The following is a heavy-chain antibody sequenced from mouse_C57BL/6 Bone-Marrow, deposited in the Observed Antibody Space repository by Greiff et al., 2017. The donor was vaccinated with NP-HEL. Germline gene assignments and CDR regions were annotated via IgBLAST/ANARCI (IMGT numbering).Heavy chain of an antibody. CDR1: GYTFTSYW. Sequence: QVQLQQPGAELVKPGASVKLSCKASGYTFTSYWMHWVKQRPGQGLEWIGMIHPNSGSTNYNEKFKSKATLTVDKSSSTAYIQLSSLTSEDSAVYYCASEAQATFAYWGQGTLVTVSA. CDR3: ASEAQATFAY. J-gene: IGHJ3*01. CDR2: IHPNSGST. V-gene: IGHV1-64*01. D-gene: IGHD3-2*02.